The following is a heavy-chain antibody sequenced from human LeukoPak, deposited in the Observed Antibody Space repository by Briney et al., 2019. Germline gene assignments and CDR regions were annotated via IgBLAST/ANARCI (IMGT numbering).Heavy chain of an antibody. D-gene: IGHD3-22*01. Sequence: GGSLRLSCAASGFTFSSYAMSWVRQAPGKGLEWVSAIGGSGGSTYYADSVKGRFTISRDNSKNTLYLQMNSLRAEDTAVYYCAKEGDYYDSSGYPTPFDYWGQGTLVTVSS. CDR2: IGGSGGST. V-gene: IGHV3-23*01. J-gene: IGHJ4*02. CDR1: GFTFSSYA. CDR3: AKEGDYYDSSGYPTPFDY.